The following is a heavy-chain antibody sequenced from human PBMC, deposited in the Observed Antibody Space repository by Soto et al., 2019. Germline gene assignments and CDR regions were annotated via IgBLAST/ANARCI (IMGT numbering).Heavy chain of an antibody. CDR1: GVSIRSGGYY. J-gene: IGHJ4*02. Sequence: TLCLTCPVSGVSIRSGGYYWGWLRQHPGKGLEWSGYIYYSGSTYYNPSLKSRVTISVDTSKNQFSLKLRSVTAADTAVCYWASERYYDVWGGYGVFDYWGQGTLVTVYS. CDR3: ASERYYDVWGGYGVFDY. D-gene: IGHD3-3*01. V-gene: IGHV4-31*02. CDR2: IYYSGST.